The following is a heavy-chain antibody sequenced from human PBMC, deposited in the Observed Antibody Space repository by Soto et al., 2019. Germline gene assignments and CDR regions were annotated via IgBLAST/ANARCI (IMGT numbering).Heavy chain of an antibody. CDR2: ISSSGSTI. J-gene: IGHJ6*02. CDR3: ARGHYGLDV. Sequence: QVQLVESGGALVRPGGSLRLSCGASGFTFSDYYMSWIRQAPGKGLEWVSYISSSGSTIYYADSVKGRCTISRDNARDSLYLNMNRLRAEDAGVYYRARGHYGLDVWGQGTTVAVS. V-gene: IGHV3-11*04. CDR1: GFTFSDYY.